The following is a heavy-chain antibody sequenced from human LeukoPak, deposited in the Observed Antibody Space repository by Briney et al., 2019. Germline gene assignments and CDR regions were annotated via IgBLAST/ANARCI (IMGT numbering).Heavy chain of an antibody. D-gene: IGHD3-22*01. CDR1: GGSISSGDYY. CDR2: IYYSGST. V-gene: IGHV4-30-4*01. J-gene: IGHJ3*02. CDR3: ARDPGYYDSSGYYSDAFDI. Sequence: SETLSLTCTVSGGSISSGDYYWSWIRQPPGKGLEWIGYIYYSGSTYYNPSLKSRVTISVDTSENQFSLKLSSATAADTAVYYCARDPGYYDSSGYYSDAFDIWGQGTMVTVSS.